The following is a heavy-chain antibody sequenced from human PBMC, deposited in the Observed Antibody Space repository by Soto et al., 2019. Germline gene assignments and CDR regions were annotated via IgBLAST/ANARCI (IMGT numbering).Heavy chain of an antibody. CDR3: AKGGGYGHGH. V-gene: IGHV1-2*02. Sequence: QLVQSGAEVTKPGASVKVSCKTSGYNFSAHYIHWVRQPPGQGLEWMGWISPRRGDHHSADKFQDRLTRTTDTATTPAFMHLSGLRVNDSAVYYCAKGGGYGHGHWGQGTPIIVSS. CDR1: GYNFSAHY. J-gene: IGHJ4*02. CDR2: ISPRRGDH. D-gene: IGHD5-12*01.